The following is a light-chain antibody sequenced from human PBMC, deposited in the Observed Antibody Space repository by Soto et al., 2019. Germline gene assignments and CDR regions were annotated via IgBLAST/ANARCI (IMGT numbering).Light chain of an antibody. J-gene: IGLJ1*01. Sequence: SALTQPASVSGSPGQSITVSCTGTSSDIGFYNYVSWYQQHPGKAPKLIIYEVSNRPSEVSNRFSGSKSGNTASLTVSGLQAEDEADYYCASFTTTSTRVFGTGTKGTVL. V-gene: IGLV2-14*01. CDR3: ASFTTTSTRV. CDR1: SSDIGFYNY. CDR2: EVS.